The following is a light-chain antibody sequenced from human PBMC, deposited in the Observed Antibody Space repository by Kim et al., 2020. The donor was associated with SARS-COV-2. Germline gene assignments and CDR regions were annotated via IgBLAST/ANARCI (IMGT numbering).Light chain of an antibody. CDR3: MQSLQTLLT. V-gene: IGKV2-28*01. Sequence: PASISCRSSRSLLYSNGYNYLDWYVQKPGQSPQLLIYLGSNRASGVPDRFSGSGSGTDFTLRISRVEAEDVGVYYCMQSLQTLLTFGGGTKVDIK. CDR1: RSLLYSNGYNY. CDR2: LGS. J-gene: IGKJ4*01.